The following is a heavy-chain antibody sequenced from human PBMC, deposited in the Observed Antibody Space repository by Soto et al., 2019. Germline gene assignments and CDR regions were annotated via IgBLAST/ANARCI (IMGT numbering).Heavy chain of an antibody. J-gene: IGHJ4*02. CDR3: ARGILWLGRLGLDY. V-gene: IGHV4-59*12. CDR1: GGSIGSFY. Sequence: SETLSLTCTVSGGSIGSFYWSWVRQSPGKGLEWIGYIYYSGSTNYNPSLKSRVTISVDTSKNQFSLKLSSVTAADTAVYYCARGILWLGRLGLDYWGQGTLVTVYS. D-gene: IGHD3-10*01. CDR2: IYYSGST.